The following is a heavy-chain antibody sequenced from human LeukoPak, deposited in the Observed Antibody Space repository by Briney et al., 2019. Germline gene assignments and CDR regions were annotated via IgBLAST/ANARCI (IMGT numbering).Heavy chain of an antibody. CDR1: GFTFSSYG. Sequence: GGSLRLSCAASGFTFSSYGMHWVRQAPGKGLEWVAFIRYDGSNKYYADPVKGRFTISRDNSKNTLYLQMNSLRAEDTAVYYCAKEVDYGDYYYYGMDVWGQGTTVTVSS. CDR2: IRYDGSNK. D-gene: IGHD4-17*01. CDR3: AKEVDYGDYYYYGMDV. J-gene: IGHJ6*02. V-gene: IGHV3-30*02.